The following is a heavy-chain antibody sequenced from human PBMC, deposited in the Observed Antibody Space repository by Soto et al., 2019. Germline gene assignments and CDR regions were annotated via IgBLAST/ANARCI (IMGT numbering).Heavy chain of an antibody. Sequence: PGGSLRLSCAASGFMVSAYAMLRVRQAPGKGLEWVAAISYDGTNKYYADSIKGCFTISRDNSANTLFLQVNSLRREDTAMYYCARDPSQYTSGWYGIHFWGPGTLVTV. J-gene: IGHJ4*01. V-gene: IGHV3-30*04. D-gene: IGHD6-19*01. CDR3: ARDPSQYTSGWYGIHF. CDR2: ISYDGTNK. CDR1: GFMVSAYA.